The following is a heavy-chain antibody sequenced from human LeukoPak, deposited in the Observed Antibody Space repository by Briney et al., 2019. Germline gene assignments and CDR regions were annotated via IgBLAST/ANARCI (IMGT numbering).Heavy chain of an antibody. D-gene: IGHD7-27*01. CDR2: IIPIFGTA. Sequence: EASVKVSCKASGGTFSSYAISWVRQAPGQGLEWMGGIIPIFGTANYAQKFQGRVTITADESTSTAYMELSSLRSEDTAVYYCARRTNWAIIDYWGQGTLVTVSS. V-gene: IGHV1-69*13. CDR1: GGTFSSYA. CDR3: ARRTNWAIIDY. J-gene: IGHJ4*02.